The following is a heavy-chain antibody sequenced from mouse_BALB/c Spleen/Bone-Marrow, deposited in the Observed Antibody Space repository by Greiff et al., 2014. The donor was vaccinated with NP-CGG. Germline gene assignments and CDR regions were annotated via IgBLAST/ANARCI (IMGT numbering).Heavy chain of an antibody. Sequence: QVQLQQSGAELAKPGASVKMSCKASGYTFTSYWMRWVKQRPGQGLEWIGYINPSTGYTEYNQKFKDKATLTADKSSSTAYMQLSSLTPEDSAVYYCARSRDGYDSFAYWGQGTLVTVSA. CDR2: INPSTGYT. V-gene: IGHV1-7*01. J-gene: IGHJ3*01. CDR3: ARSRDGYDSFAY. D-gene: IGHD2-2*01. CDR1: GYTFTSYW.